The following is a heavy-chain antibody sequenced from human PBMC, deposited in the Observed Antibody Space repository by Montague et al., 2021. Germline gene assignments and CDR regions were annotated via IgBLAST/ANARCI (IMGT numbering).Heavy chain of an antibody. CDR1: GGAISSFY. CDR3: ARGWGAFDS. V-gene: IGHV4-59*01. Sequence: SETLSLTCTVSGGAISSFYWHWIRHSPGKGLEWIEEIYYNGNTKYDPSLKSRVTMSVDTSKNQFSLRLSSVTVADTAVYYCARGWGAFDSWGQGTLVTVSS. D-gene: IGHD3-16*01. CDR2: IYYNGNT. J-gene: IGHJ4*02.